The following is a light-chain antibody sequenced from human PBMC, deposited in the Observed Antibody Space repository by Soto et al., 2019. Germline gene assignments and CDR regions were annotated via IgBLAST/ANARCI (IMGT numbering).Light chain of an antibody. Sequence: DIQMTQSPSTLSGSVGDRVTITCRASQTISSWLAWYQQKPGKAPKLLIYRASNLETGVPSRFSGSGSGTEFTLTISSLQPDDFATYYCQKYNSYSRTFGQGTTVDIK. CDR1: QTISSW. V-gene: IGKV1-5*03. J-gene: IGKJ1*01. CDR2: RAS. CDR3: QKYNSYSRT.